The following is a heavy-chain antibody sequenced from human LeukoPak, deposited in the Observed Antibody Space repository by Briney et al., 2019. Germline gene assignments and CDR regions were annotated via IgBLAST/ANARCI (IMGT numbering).Heavy chain of an antibody. J-gene: IGHJ4*02. CDR2: ISSDGTNK. Sequence: GKALRLSCAASGFTFTSYDMHWVRQAPGKGLEWVAVISSDGTNKYYADSVKGRFTISRDNSKNTLYLQMNSLRVEDTAVYYCADSGCYSLYWGQGTLVTVST. CDR1: GFTFTSYD. D-gene: IGHD1-26*01. CDR3: ADSGCYSLY. V-gene: IGHV3-30*03.